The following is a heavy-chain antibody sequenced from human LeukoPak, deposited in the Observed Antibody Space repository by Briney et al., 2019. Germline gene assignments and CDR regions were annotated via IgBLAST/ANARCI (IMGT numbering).Heavy chain of an antibody. J-gene: IGHJ5*02. CDR1: GGSISRSSYY. D-gene: IGHD3-22*01. V-gene: IGHV4-39*01. Sequence: SETLSLTCTVSGGSISRSSYYWGWVRQPPGKGLEWIGGIYYSGSTYYNPSLRSRVTISVDTSRNQFSLKLSSVTDADTAVYYCARHPSGITMTEAWGQGTLVTVSS. CDR3: ARHPSGITMTEA. CDR2: IYYSGST.